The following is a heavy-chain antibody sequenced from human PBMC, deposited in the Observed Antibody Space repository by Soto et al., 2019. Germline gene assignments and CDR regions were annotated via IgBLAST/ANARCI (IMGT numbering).Heavy chain of an antibody. CDR1: GYTFTGHY. Sequence: QVQLVQSGAEVKKPGASVKVSCKASGYTFTGHYMHWVRQAPGQGLEWMGWTNPNSGDTNYAQKFQGRVTMTRDTSISPVYMELSRLTSDDTAVYYCARGINTVTTSFLFSFDYWGQGTLVTVSS. V-gene: IGHV1-2*02. CDR3: ARGINTVTTSFLFSFDY. J-gene: IGHJ4*02. D-gene: IGHD4-17*01. CDR2: TNPNSGDT.